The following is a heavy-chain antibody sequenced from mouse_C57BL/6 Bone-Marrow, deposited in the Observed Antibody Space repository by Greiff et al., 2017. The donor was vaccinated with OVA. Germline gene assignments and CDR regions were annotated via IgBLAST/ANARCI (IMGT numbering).Heavy chain of an antibody. CDR2: ISSGGSYT. CDR3: ARRNDYDYAMDY. V-gene: IGHV5-6*01. Sequence: EVQGVESGGDLVKPGGSLKLSCAASGFTFSSYGMSWVRQTPDKRLEWVATISSGGSYTYYPDSVKGRFTISRDNAKNTLYLQMSSLKSEDTSMYYCARRNDYDYAMDYWGQGTSVTVSS. J-gene: IGHJ4*01. D-gene: IGHD2-4*01. CDR1: GFTFSSYG.